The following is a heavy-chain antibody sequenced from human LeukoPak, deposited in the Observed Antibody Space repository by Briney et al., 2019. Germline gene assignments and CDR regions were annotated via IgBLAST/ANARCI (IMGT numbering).Heavy chain of an antibody. D-gene: IGHD4-17*01. V-gene: IGHV3-23*01. CDR1: GFTFQNYA. CDR3: ARDRRDGDYFDY. J-gene: IGHJ4*02. CDR2: ISGSGPST. Sequence: GGSLRLSCAASGFTFQNYAMSWVRQAPGKGLEWASSISGSGPSTDYADSVKGRFTISRDKAKNTLYLQMNSLRAEDTAVYYCARDRRDGDYFDYWGQGTLVTVSS.